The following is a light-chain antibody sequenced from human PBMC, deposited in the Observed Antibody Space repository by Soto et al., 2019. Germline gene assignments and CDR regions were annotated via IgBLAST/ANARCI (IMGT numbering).Light chain of an antibody. V-gene: IGLV2-14*01. CDR1: SGNIGGYNY. CDR3: SSYTTNITPVV. CDR2: EVT. J-gene: IGLJ2*01. Sequence: QSALTQPASVSGSPGQSITTPGTGTSGNIGGYNYVSWYQQHPGKAPKLLISEVTNRPSGVSNRFSGSKSGNTASLTISGLQAEDEADYYCSSYTTNITPVVFGGGTKVTVL.